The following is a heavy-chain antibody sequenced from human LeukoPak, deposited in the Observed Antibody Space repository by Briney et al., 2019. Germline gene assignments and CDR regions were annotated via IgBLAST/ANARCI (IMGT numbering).Heavy chain of an antibody. CDR1: GFTFDDYG. CDR2: INWNGGST. V-gene: IGHV3-20*04. CDR3: AELGITMIGGV. D-gene: IGHD3-10*02. J-gene: IGHJ6*04. Sequence: GGSLRLSCAASGFTFDDYGMSWVRQAPGKGLEWVSGINWNGGSTGYADSVKGRFTISRDNAKNSLYLQMNSLRAEDTAVYCCAELGITMIGGVWGKGTTVTISS.